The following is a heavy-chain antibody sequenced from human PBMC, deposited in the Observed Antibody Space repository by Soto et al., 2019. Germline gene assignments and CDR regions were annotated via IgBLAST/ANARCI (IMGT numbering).Heavy chain of an antibody. CDR2: IYYSGST. V-gene: IGHV4-59*08. D-gene: IGHD1-1*01. Sequence: SETLSLTCTFSGCSISSYYWSLIRQPPGKGLEWIGYIYYSGSTNYNPSLKSRVTISVDTSKNQFSLKLGSVTAADTAVYYCARRYGYSFDYWGQGTLVTVSS. CDR3: ARRYGYSFDY. J-gene: IGHJ4*02. CDR1: GCSISSYY.